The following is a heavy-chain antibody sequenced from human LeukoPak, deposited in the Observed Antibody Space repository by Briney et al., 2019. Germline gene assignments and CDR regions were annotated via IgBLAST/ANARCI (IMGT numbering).Heavy chain of an antibody. Sequence: PSETLSLTCTVSGGSISSGSYYWSWIRQPAGKGLEWIGRIYTSGSTNYNPSLKSRVTISVDTSKNQFSLKLSSVTAADTAVYYCARDRSSGPTYWGQGTLVTVSS. V-gene: IGHV4-61*02. CDR2: IYTSGST. J-gene: IGHJ4*02. CDR3: ARDRSSGPTY. D-gene: IGHD3-22*01. CDR1: GGSISSGSYY.